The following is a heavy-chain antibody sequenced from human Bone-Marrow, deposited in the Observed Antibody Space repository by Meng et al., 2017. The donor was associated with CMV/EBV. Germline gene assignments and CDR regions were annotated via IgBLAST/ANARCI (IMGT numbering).Heavy chain of an antibody. CDR2: INPSGGST. Sequence: ASVKVSCKASGYTFTSYYMHWVRQAPGQGLEWMGIINPSGGSTSYAQKFQGRVTMTRDTSTSTVYMELRGLRSDDTAVYYCARDRCKTCSSGWWFGPWGQGTLVTVSS. V-gene: IGHV1-46*01. CDR3: ARDRCKTCSSGWWFGP. J-gene: IGHJ5*02. D-gene: IGHD1-26*01. CDR1: GYTFTSYY.